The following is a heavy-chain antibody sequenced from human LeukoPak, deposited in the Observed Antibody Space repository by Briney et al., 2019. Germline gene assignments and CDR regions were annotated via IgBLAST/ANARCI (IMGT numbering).Heavy chain of an antibody. D-gene: IGHD1-26*01. J-gene: IGHJ6*03. CDR3: TTVFHRHPYEWEHPLEYYYYMDV. CDR1: GFTFSNAW. CDR2: IKSKTDGGTT. V-gene: IGHV3-15*01. Sequence: PGGSLRLSCAASGFTFSNAWMSWVRQAPGKGLEWVGRIKSKTDGGTTDYAAPVKGRFTISRDDSKNTLYLQMNSLKTEDTAVYYCTTVFHRHPYEWEHPLEYYYYMDVWGKGTTVTVSS.